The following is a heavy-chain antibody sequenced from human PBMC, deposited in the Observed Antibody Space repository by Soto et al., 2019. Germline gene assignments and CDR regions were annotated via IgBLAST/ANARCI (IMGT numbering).Heavy chain of an antibody. D-gene: IGHD6-13*01. V-gene: IGHV3-30-3*01. CDR1: GFTFSSYA. CDR2: ISYDGSNK. J-gene: IGHJ6*02. Sequence: GGSLRLSCAASGFTFSSYAMHWVRQAPGKGLEWVAVISYDGSNKYYADSVKGRFTISRDNSKNTLYLQMNSLRAEDTAVYYCARVLASSSWYWSGMDVWGQGTTVTVSS. CDR3: ARVLASSSWYWSGMDV.